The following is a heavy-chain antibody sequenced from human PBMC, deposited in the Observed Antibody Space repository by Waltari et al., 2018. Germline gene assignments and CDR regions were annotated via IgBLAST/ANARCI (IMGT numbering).Heavy chain of an antibody. J-gene: IGHJ5*02. D-gene: IGHD2-2*01. CDR2: IYYSGST. V-gene: IGHV4-59*11. CDR3: AIDRRYCSNTSCYWGAYNWFDP. CDR1: GGSISSHY. Sequence: QVQLQESGPGLVKPSESLSLTCTVSGGSISSHYWSWIRQPPGKGLEWIGYIYYSGSTNHNPSLKCRVTISVDTSKNQFSLKLSSVTAADTAVYYCAIDRRYCSNTSCYWGAYNWFDPWGQGTLVTVSS.